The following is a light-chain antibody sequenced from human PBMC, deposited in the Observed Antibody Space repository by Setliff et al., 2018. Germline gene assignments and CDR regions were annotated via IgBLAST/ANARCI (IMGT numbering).Light chain of an antibody. Sequence: QSALTQPASVSGSPGQSITISCTGTSRDVGGYNYVSWYQQHPGKAPKLMIYDVSKRPSGVSNRFSGSKSGNTASLTISGLQAEDEADYYCSSYTSSSTLEVFGTGTKVTVL. J-gene: IGLJ1*01. CDR1: SRDVGGYNY. V-gene: IGLV2-14*01. CDR2: DVS. CDR3: SSYTSSSTLEV.